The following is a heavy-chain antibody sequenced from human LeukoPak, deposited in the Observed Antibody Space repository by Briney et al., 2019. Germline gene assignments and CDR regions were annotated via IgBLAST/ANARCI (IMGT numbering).Heavy chain of an antibody. J-gene: IGHJ4*02. V-gene: IGHV3-48*01. Sequence: PGGSLRLSCAASGFTFSSYSMDWVRQAPGKGLEWVSYISSSSSTIYYADSVKGRFTISRENAKNSLYLQMNSLRAEDTAVYYCARDQRLRFLEWLLNWGQGTLVTVSS. CDR1: GFTFSSYS. CDR3: ARDQRLRFLEWLLN. D-gene: IGHD3-3*01. CDR2: ISSSSSTI.